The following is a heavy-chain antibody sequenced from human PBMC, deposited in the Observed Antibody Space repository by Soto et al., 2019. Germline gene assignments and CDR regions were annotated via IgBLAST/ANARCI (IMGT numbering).Heavy chain of an antibody. CDR3: AAETDHYDRSGYYALTDY. Sequence: SVKVSCKASGFTFTSSAVQWVRQARGQRLEWIGWIVVGSGNTNYAQKFQERVTITRDMSTSTAYMELSSLRSEDTAVYYCAAETDHYDRSGYYALTDYWGQGTLVTVSS. D-gene: IGHD3-22*01. V-gene: IGHV1-58*01. CDR1: GFTFTSSA. J-gene: IGHJ4*02. CDR2: IVVGSGNT.